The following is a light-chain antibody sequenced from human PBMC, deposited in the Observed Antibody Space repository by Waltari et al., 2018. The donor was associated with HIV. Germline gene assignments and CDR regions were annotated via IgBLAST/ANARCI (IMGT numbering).Light chain of an antibody. J-gene: IGKJ5*01. CDR1: QSISSYS. Sequence: EIVLTQSPGTLSLSPGERATRSCRASQSISSYSLAWYQQQPGQAPRLLIYGASTMATGIPDRFSGSGSGTDFTLTITRLEPEDFAVYYCQQYGNSPITFGQGTRLELK. CDR2: GAS. CDR3: QQYGNSPIT. V-gene: IGKV3-20*01.